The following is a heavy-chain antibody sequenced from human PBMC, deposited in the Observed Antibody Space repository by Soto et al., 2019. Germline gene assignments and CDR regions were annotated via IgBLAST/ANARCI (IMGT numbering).Heavy chain of an antibody. J-gene: IGHJ4*02. CDR1: SGSIRSYY. D-gene: IGHD3-22*01. CDR3: ARAHYSYDSRGYFHQ. CDR2: IYYSGST. V-gene: IGHV4-31*03. Sequence: SLTCTIASGSIRSYYWISVVEHPVKGLEWIGYIYYSGSTYYNPSLKSRVTISVDTSKNQFSLKLSSVTAADTAVYYFARAHYSYDSRGYFHQWAQGSLLTVSS.